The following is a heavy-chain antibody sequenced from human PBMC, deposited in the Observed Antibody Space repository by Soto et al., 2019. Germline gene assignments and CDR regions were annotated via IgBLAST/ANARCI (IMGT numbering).Heavy chain of an antibody. V-gene: IGHV3-23*01. CDR2: ISGSGGST. CDR1: GFTFSSYA. J-gene: IGHJ5*02. Sequence: EVQLLESGGGLVQPGGSLRLSCAASGFTFSSYAMSWVRQAPGKGLEWVSAISGSGGSTYYADSVKGRFTISRDNSKNTLYLQMNSLRAEDTAVYYCAKAITMVRGSLVSWFDPWGQGTLVTVSS. D-gene: IGHD3-10*01. CDR3: AKAITMVRGSLVSWFDP.